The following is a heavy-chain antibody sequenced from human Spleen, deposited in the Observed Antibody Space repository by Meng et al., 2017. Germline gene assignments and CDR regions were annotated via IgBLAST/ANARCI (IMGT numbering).Heavy chain of an antibody. Sequence: LSLTCAASGFTFSSYGMHWVRQAPGKGLEWVAVIWHDGSNKYYADSVKGRFTISRDNSKNTLYLQMNSLRAEDTAVYYCARDSEQLLPNYNYYYGMDVWGQGTTVTVSS. CDR3: ARDSEQLLPNYNYYYGMDV. V-gene: IGHV3-33*01. D-gene: IGHD6-6*01. J-gene: IGHJ6*02. CDR1: GFTFSSYG. CDR2: IWHDGSNK.